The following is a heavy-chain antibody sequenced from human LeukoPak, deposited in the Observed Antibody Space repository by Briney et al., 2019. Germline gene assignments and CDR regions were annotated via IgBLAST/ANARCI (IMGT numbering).Heavy chain of an antibody. Sequence: ASVKVSCKASGYTFTSYGIIWVRQAPGQGLEWVGWISAYNGNTNYAQKLQGRVTMTTDTSTSTAYMELRSLRSDDTAVYYCARDVRELRRKPGYNWFDPWGQGTLVTVSS. J-gene: IGHJ5*02. D-gene: IGHD1-26*01. CDR3: ARDVRELRRKPGYNWFDP. V-gene: IGHV1-18*01. CDR2: ISAYNGNT. CDR1: GYTFTSYG.